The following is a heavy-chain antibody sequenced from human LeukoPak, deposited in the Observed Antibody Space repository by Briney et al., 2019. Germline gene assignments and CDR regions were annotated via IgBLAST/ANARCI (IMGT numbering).Heavy chain of an antibody. V-gene: IGHV3-48*04. CDR2: ISSSSSTI. CDR1: GFTFSSYS. D-gene: IGHD3-3*01. CDR3: ARGSPYDFWSGYYFDY. Sequence: GGSLRLSCAASGFTFSSYSMNWVRQAPGKGLEWVSYISSSSSTIYYADSVKGRFTISRDNAKNSLYLQMNSLRAEDTAVYYCARGSPYDFWSGYYFDYWGQGTLVTVSS. J-gene: IGHJ4*02.